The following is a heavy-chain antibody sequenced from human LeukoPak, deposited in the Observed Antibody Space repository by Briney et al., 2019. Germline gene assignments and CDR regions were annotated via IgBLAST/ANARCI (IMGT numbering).Heavy chain of an antibody. CDR1: GYTFTTYY. CDR2: INPSGGHT. CDR3: VRALWSGVDGFDI. V-gene: IGHV1-46*01. J-gene: IGHJ3*02. Sequence: ASVKVSCKASGYTFTTYYMHWVRQAPGQGLDGMGIINPSGGHTNYAQKFQGRVSMTRDTSTSTVYMELSSLRSEDTAMYYCVRALWSGVDGFDIWGQGTMVTVSS. D-gene: IGHD3-10*01.